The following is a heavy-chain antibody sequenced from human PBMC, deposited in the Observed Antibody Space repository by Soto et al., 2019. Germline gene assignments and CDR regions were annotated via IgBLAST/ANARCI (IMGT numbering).Heavy chain of an antibody. Sequence: GESLKISCKGSGYTFTNYWIGWVRQMPGKGLEWMGIICPGGSDTKYNPSFQGQVTISADKSITTTYLRWTSLKASDTAIYYCAASIFYYGMDVWGQGTTVTVYS. CDR2: ICPGGSDT. CDR1: GYTFTNYW. J-gene: IGHJ6*02. CDR3: AASIFYYGMDV. V-gene: IGHV5-51*01.